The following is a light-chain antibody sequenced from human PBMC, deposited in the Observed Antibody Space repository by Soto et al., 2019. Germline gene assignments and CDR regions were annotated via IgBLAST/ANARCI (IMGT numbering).Light chain of an antibody. Sequence: DIQMTQSPSTLSASVGDRVTITCRASQSISSWLAWYQQKPGKAPKPLIYDASSLESGVPSRVSGSGSGTEFTLTIDSLQPDDFATYYCREYKSYSWTFGQGTKVDIK. CDR1: QSISSW. CDR2: DAS. V-gene: IGKV1-5*01. J-gene: IGKJ1*01. CDR3: REYKSYSWT.